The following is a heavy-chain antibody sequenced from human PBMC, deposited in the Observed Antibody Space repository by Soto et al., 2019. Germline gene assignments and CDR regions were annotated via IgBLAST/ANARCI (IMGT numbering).Heavy chain of an antibody. CDR1: GFTFRGYA. CDR2: ISGSGEST. J-gene: IGHJ5*01. Sequence: VQLLESGGGLVQPGGSLRLSCAASGFTFRGYAMSWVRQAPGKGLGGVSAISGSGESTHYADSVKGRSTISRDNSKNTLYLQMNSLRAEDTAVYYCAKEGAGYYDSSPYDSWGQGTLVTVSS. D-gene: IGHD3-22*01. V-gene: IGHV3-23*01. CDR3: AKEGAGYYDSSPYDS.